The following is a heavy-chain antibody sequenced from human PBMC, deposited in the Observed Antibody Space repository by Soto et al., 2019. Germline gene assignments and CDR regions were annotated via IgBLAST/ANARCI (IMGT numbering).Heavy chain of an antibody. CDR3: ARFPVRPEYYFDY. D-gene: IGHD4-17*01. Sequence: SETLSLTCSVSGVSISSYFWSWIRQPPGKGLEWIGYIYSSGATNSNPSLKSRVTISLDTSKNQFSLKLSSVTAADTAVYYCARFPVRPEYYFDYWGQGTLVTVSS. CDR1: GVSISSYF. V-gene: IGHV4-59*01. J-gene: IGHJ4*02. CDR2: IYSSGAT.